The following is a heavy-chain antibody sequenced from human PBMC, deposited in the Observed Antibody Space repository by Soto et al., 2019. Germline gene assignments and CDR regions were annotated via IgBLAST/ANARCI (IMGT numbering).Heavy chain of an antibody. V-gene: IGHV1-69*06. D-gene: IGHD3-3*01. CDR2: IIPIFGKA. CDR1: GGTFSSYA. J-gene: IGHJ6*04. CDR3: ASGIIRGYYYYYGMDA. Sequence: GASVKVSCEASGGTFSSYAISWVRQAPGQGLEWMGGIIPIFGKANYAQKFQGRVTITADKSTSTAYMELSSLRSEDTAVYYCASGIIRGYYYYYGMDAWGKGTMVKVPS.